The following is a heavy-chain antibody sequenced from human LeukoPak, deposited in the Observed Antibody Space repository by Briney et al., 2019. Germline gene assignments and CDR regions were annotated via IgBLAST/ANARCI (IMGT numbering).Heavy chain of an antibody. D-gene: IGHD3-10*01. CDR2: FSGSGYSA. CDR1: GFTFTSYA. Sequence: GGSLRLSRATSGFTFTSYAMTCARHAPGERLVWGFGFSGSGYSAYYADSVKGRFTISRDNSKNTVNLHMNSLRIEDTAVYYCARASPPDGEVTSSLAYWGQGALVTVSS. J-gene: IGHJ4*02. V-gene: IGHV3-23*01. CDR3: ARASPPDGEVTSSLAY.